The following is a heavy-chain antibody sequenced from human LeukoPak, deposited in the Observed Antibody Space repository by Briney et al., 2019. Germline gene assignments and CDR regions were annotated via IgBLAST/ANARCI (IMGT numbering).Heavy chain of an antibody. V-gene: IGHV4-61*05. CDR2: IYYSGST. CDR1: GGSISSSSYY. Sequence: SETLSLTCTVSGGSISSSSYYWGWIRQPPGKGLEWIGYIYYSGSTNYNPSLKSRVTISVDTSKNQFSLKLSSVTAADTAVYYCARAVSYYDFWSGYYKPQYYMDVWGKGTTVTVSS. CDR3: ARAVSYYDFWSGYYKPQYYMDV. J-gene: IGHJ6*03. D-gene: IGHD3-3*01.